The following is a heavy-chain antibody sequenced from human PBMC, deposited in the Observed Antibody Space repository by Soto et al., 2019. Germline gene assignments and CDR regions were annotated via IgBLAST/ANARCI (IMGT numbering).Heavy chain of an antibody. D-gene: IGHD3-22*01. CDR1: GGSFSDYS. CDR2: INDSGST. J-gene: IGHJ4*02. Sequence: SETLSLTCAVYGGSFSDYSWTWIRQPPGKGLEWIGKINDSGSTNYTPSLERRVTISRDTSKNRFSLKLSSVTAADTAVYYCARGSHKLHSYDSSGFYHYVDYWGQGSLVTVSS. CDR3: ARGSHKLHSYDSSGFYHYVDY. V-gene: IGHV4-34*01.